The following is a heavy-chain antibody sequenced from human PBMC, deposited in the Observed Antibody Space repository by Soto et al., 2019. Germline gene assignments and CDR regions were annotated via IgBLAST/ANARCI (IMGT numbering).Heavy chain of an antibody. V-gene: IGHV4-34*01. Sequence: SETLSLTCAVYGGSFSGYYWSWIRQPPGKGLEWIGEINHSGSTNYNPSLKSRVTISVDTSKNQFSLKLSSVTAADTAVYYCAAARDYWGQGTLVTVSS. CDR1: GGSFSGYY. CDR3: AAARDY. CDR2: INHSGST. J-gene: IGHJ4*02. D-gene: IGHD6-13*01.